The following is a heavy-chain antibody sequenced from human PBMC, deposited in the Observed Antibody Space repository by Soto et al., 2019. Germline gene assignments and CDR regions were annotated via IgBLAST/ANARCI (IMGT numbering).Heavy chain of an antibody. CDR1: GFSLSTTGVG. V-gene: IGHV2-5*02. Sequence: QITLKESGPTLVKPTQTLTLTGSFSGFSLSTTGVGVGWIRQSPGKALEWLAIIYWDNDKRYSPSLQSRVTITKDTSKIQVVLTVTNMDPVDTGTYYCARSLWFGELHWGQGALVTVSS. CDR3: ARSLWFGELH. D-gene: IGHD3-10*01. CDR2: IYWDNDK. J-gene: IGHJ4*02.